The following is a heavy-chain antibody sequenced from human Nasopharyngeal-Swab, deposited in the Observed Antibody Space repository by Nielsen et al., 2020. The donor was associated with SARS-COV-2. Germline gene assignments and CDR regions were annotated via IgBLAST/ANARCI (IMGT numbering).Heavy chain of an antibody. CDR3: TRLKELPIDGMDV. V-gene: IGHV3-73*01. CDR1: GFTFSGSA. Sequence: LTGAASGFTFSGSAIHWVRQASGKGLEWVGRIRSKAKSYATAYVASVEGRFTISRDDSKNTAYLQMNSLKTEDTAVYYCTRLKELPIDGMDVWGQGTTVTVSS. D-gene: IGHD5-24*01. CDR2: IRSKAKSYAT. J-gene: IGHJ6*02.